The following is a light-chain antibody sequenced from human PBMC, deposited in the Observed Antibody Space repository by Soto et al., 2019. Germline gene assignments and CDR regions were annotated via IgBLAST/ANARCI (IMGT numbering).Light chain of an antibody. CDR1: QSIGSW. CDR3: QQYHTQST. V-gene: IGKV1-5*03. J-gene: IGKJ2*01. CDR2: RAS. Sequence: DIQMTQSPSTLSASVGDRVTITCRASQSIGSWLAWYQLKPGKAPKLLIYRASYLQSGVPSRFSGSGSGTEFTRLISSLQPDDFATYYCQQYHTQSTFGQGTKLEIK.